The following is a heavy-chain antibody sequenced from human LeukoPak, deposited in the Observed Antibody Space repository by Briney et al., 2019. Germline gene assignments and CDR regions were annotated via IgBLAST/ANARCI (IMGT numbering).Heavy chain of an antibody. D-gene: IGHD6-13*01. J-gene: IGHJ4*02. CDR1: GFTFSSYS. CDR2: ISSSSSYI. Sequence: PGGSLRLSCAASGFTFSSYSMNWVRQAPGKGLEWVSSISSSSSYIYYADSVKGRFTISRDNAKNSLYLQMNSLRAEDTAVYYCARDLSSGLYHDYWGQGTLVTVSS. V-gene: IGHV3-21*01. CDR3: ARDLSSGLYHDY.